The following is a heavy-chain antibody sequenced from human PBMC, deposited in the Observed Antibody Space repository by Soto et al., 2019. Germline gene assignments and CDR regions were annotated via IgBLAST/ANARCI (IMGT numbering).Heavy chain of an antibody. D-gene: IGHD6-6*01. V-gene: IGHV4-30-4*01. CDR3: DREKIAPRNYFDY. CDR1: GGSITSGDYY. Sequence: SETLSLTCTVSGGSITSGDYYWTWIRQPPGKGLEYIGYIYYSGSTYYNPSLESRITISVDTSKNQFSLKLSSVTAADTAVYYCDREKIAPRNYFDYWGQGTLVTVSS. J-gene: IGHJ4*02. CDR2: IYYSGST.